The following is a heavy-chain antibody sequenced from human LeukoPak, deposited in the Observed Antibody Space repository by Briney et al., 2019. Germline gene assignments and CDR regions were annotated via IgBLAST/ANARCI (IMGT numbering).Heavy chain of an antibody. V-gene: IGHV4-34*01. CDR3: ARTGIYYDCSGYRS. Sequence: SETLSLTCAVYGGSFSGYYWSWIRQPPGKGLEWIGEINHSGSTNYNPSLKSRVTISVDTSKNQFSLKLSSVTAADTAVYYCARTGIYYDCSGYRSWGQGTLVTVSS. J-gene: IGHJ1*01. CDR2: INHSGST. D-gene: IGHD3-22*01. CDR1: GGSFSGYY.